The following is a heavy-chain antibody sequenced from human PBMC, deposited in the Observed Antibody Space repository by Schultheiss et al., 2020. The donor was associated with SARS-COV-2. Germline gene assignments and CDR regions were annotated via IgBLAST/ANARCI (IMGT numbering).Heavy chain of an antibody. CDR1: GGPFSNYA. Sequence: SETLSLTCAVYGGPFSNYAWTWIRQSPGKGLEWIGDINHRGSTNYNPSLRSRVTISVDTSKNQFSLKLNSVTAADTAVYYCTRGAPGNWGQGTLVTVSS. V-gene: IGHV4-34*01. CDR3: TRGAPGN. CDR2: INHRGST. J-gene: IGHJ1*01.